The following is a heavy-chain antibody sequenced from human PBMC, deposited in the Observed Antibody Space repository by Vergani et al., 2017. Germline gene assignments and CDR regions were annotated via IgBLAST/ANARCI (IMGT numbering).Heavy chain of an antibody. CDR1: GFTFSGSA. CDR2: IRDKTYNYAT. CDR3: ARGGTFDWLPYGMDV. Sequence: EVQLVESGGGLVQPGGSLTLSCAASGFTFSGSAMHWVRQTSGKGLEWIGRIRDKTYNYATAYAVSVKGRFIISRDNAKNSLYLQMNSLRAEDTAVYYCARGGTFDWLPYGMDVWGQGTTVTVSS. V-gene: IGHV3-73*02. D-gene: IGHD3-9*01. J-gene: IGHJ6*02.